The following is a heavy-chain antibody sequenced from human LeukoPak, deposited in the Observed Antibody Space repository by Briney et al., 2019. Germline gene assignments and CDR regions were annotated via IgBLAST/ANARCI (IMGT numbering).Heavy chain of an antibody. Sequence: GXSLRLSCAASGFTFSSYGMHWVRQAPGKGLEWVAFIRYDGSNKYYADSVKGRFTISRDNSKNTLYLQMNSLRAEDTAVYYCAKDSSSWYRYYFDYWGQGTLVTVSS. D-gene: IGHD6-13*01. CDR2: IRYDGSNK. CDR1: GFTFSSYG. V-gene: IGHV3-30*02. CDR3: AKDSSSWYRYYFDY. J-gene: IGHJ4*02.